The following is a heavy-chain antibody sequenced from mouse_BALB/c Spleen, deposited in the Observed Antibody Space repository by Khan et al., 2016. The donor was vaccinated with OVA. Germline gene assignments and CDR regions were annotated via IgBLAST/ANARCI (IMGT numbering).Heavy chain of an antibody. D-gene: IGHD2-3*01. Sequence: QVTLKESGPGILQPSKTLRLTCSFYGFSLSATGVGVSWIRQPSGEGLEWLAHIYWDDDKRDNPSLKSRLTISKDASRSQVFRKLISVVTAEPATYYGARRARRIFSDDMFAYWGQATLVTVSA. J-gene: IGHJ3*01. V-gene: IGHV8-12*01. CDR1: GFSLSATGVG. CDR2: IYWDDDK. CDR3: ARRARRIFSDDMFAY.